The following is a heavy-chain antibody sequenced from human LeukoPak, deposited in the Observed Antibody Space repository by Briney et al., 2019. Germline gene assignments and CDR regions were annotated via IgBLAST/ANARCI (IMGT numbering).Heavy chain of an antibody. CDR3: ARQRCSGNTCYRVDQLYYMDV. Sequence: PSETLSLTCTVSGGSFTTHYWSWIRQPPGRGLEWIGYISYIGSTNYNPSLKSRVTISIDTSKSQFSLKLTSVTAADTGVYYCARQRCSGNTCYRVDQLYYMDVWGKGTTVTVSS. CDR1: GGSFTTHY. V-gene: IGHV4-59*08. CDR2: ISYIGST. J-gene: IGHJ6*03. D-gene: IGHD2-15*01.